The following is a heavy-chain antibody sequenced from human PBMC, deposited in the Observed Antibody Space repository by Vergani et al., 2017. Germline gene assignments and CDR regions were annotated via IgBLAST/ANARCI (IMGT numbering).Heavy chain of an antibody. D-gene: IGHD1-1*01. CDR3: VYRKTEFGTTGCFYPFYYYYYMRV. CDR2: IYWNDDQ. CDR1: GFSLNTRGVS. Sequence: QITLKESGPTLVKPTQTLTLTCTFSGFSLNTRGVSVAWIRQPPGKALDWLALIYWNDDQHYSPSLNNMVTITKDTSKNKVVLTMTNMDYVDTGTYYCVYRKTEFGTTGCFYPFYYYYYMRVWGKGTTVNGSS. J-gene: IGHJ6*03. V-gene: IGHV2-5*04.